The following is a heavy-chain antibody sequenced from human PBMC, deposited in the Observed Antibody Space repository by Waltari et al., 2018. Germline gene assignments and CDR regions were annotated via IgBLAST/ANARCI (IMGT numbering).Heavy chain of an antibody. CDR3: VRGKMYSRPYFDY. V-gene: IGHV4-34*01. Sequence: QMQLQQWGAGLLKPSETLSLTCAVSGESFIGYYWNWIRQPPGRGLEWMGEIHHNGSINYNPSLESRVTISQDMSKNQFSLKLTSVTAADTAVYYCVRGKMYSRPYFDYWGQGTLVT. CDR1: GESFIGYY. CDR2: IHHNGSI. J-gene: IGHJ4*02. D-gene: IGHD6-13*01.